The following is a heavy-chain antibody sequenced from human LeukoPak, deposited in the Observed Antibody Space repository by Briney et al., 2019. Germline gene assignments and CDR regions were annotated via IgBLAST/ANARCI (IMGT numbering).Heavy chain of an antibody. V-gene: IGHV1-3*01. CDR1: GYTFTSYA. D-gene: IGHD3-3*01. Sequence: GASVKVSCKASGYTFTSYAMHWVRQAPGQRLEWMGWINAGNGNTKYSQKFQGRVTITRDTSASTAYMELSSLRSEDTAVYYCARRSGYLRAFDIWGQGTMVTDSS. CDR2: INAGNGNT. J-gene: IGHJ3*02. CDR3: ARRSGYLRAFDI.